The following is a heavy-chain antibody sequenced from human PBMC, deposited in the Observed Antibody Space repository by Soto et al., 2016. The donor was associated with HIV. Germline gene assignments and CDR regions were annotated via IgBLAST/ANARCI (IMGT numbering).Heavy chain of an antibody. CDR2: IKQDGTEK. Sequence: EVQLVESGGGVVQPGGSLRLSCEASGFTFNNYWMTWVRQAPGKGLEWVANIKQDGTEKNYVGSLKGRFTISRDNAKNSLYLQMNNLRVEDTAVYFXVRGSYPRGWGQGTLVTVSS. J-gene: IGHJ4*02. CDR1: GFTFNNYW. D-gene: IGHD3-10*01. V-gene: IGHV3-7*01. CDR3: VRGSYPRG.